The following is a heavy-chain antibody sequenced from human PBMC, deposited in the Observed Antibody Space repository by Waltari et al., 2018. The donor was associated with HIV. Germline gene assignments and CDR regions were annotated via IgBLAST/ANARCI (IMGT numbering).Heavy chain of an antibody. CDR1: GSTSSAYW. CDR2: ISNYGTTI. Sequence: EMQLVESGGGLVQPGGSLRLSCATSGSTSSAYWFHWVRQVPGKGPVWVSRISNYGTTIDYADSVKGRFTISRDDAKSTLYLHMASLRVEDSAMYYCAADLAGPRDHWGQGTLVTVSS. D-gene: IGHD3-10*01. V-gene: IGHV3-74*01. J-gene: IGHJ4*02. CDR3: AADLAGPRDH.